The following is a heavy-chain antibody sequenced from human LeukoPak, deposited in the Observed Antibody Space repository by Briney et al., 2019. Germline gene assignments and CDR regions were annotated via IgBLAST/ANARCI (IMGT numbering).Heavy chain of an antibody. Sequence: GGSLTLSCAASGFTFYMYAMSWVRQAPGKGLEWVASMCGTAGCTFYPDSVHGRFTISRDNTKNILYLQMNSLRAEDTAIYYCAKDRPNFYENSGHYYRRDGDSWGQGTLVTVSS. CDR1: GFTFYMYA. D-gene: IGHD3-22*01. V-gene: IGHV3-23*01. CDR2: MCGTAGCT. J-gene: IGHJ5*01. CDR3: AKDRPNFYENSGHYYRRDGDS.